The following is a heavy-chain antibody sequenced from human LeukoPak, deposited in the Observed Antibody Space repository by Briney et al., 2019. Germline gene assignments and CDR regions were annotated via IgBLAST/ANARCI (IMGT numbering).Heavy chain of an antibody. Sequence: GESLKICCKAAGYRFRSYWSAWVREMPGKVLELRGVRDPSDSETRYSPSSQGQVTISADKSITTAYLQWGSLKASDSAMYSCAVVYSSGWAIDYWGQGTLVTVSS. J-gene: IGHJ4*02. CDR3: AVVYSSGWAIDY. CDR2: RDPSDSET. CDR1: GYRFRSYW. D-gene: IGHD6-19*01. V-gene: IGHV5-51*01.